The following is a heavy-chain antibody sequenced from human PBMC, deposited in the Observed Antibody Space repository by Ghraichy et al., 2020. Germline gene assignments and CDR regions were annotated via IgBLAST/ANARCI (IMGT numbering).Heavy chain of an antibody. J-gene: IGHJ6*02. Sequence: GGSLRLSCTASGFSFNDYNMNWVRQAPGKGLEWVSYISSSSVTIYYGDSVRGRFTISRDNAKNSLFLQMHSLRDEDTAVYYCARRSDVDTAFFNYFGMDIWGQGTTVTVSS. CDR1: GFSFNDYN. D-gene: IGHD5-18*01. CDR2: ISSSSVTI. CDR3: ARRSDVDTAFFNYFGMDI. V-gene: IGHV3-48*02.